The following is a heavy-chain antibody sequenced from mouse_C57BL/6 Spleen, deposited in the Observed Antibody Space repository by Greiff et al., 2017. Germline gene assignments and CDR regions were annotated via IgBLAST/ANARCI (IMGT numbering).Heavy chain of an antibody. CDR2: INPEDGDT. CDR1: GFTINDYY. J-gene: IGHJ1*03. Sequence: EVQLQQSGAELVRPWASVSLSCTVSGFTINDYYMHWVKQQPEQDLVWIVRINPEDGDTEYAPSLQGEATMTAVTSTNTAYLQLSSLTSEDTAVYYCTDDSVYFDVWGTGTTVTVSS. V-gene: IGHV14-1*01. CDR3: TDDSVYFDV.